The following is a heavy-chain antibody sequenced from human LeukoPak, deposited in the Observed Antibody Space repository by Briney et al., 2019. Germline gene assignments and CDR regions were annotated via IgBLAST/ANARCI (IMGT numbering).Heavy chain of an antibody. J-gene: IGHJ6*02. Sequence: GGSLRLSCAASGFTVSSNYMSWVRQAPGKGLEWVSVIYSGGSTYYADSVKGRFTISRDNSKNTLYLQMNSLRAEDTAVYYCASIVGATTDYYYGMDVWGQGTTVTVSS. CDR1: GFTVSSNY. V-gene: IGHV3-66*01. D-gene: IGHD1-26*01. CDR3: ASIVGATTDYYYGMDV. CDR2: IYSGGST.